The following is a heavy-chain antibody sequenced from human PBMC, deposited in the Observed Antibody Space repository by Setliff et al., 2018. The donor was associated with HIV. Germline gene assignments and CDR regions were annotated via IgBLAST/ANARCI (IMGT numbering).Heavy chain of an antibody. CDR3: ARAGSMVRGVIISAIDI. V-gene: IGHV4-4*07. CDR2: IYTSGTT. Sequence: SETLSLTCSVSDGSVSGYSWSWIRQPAGKGLEWIGRIYTSGTTNYNPSLKSRVTMSVDTSKNQFSLKLSSVTAADTAVYYCARAGSMVRGVIISAIDIWGQGTMVAVSS. D-gene: IGHD3-10*01. J-gene: IGHJ3*02. CDR1: DGSVSGYS.